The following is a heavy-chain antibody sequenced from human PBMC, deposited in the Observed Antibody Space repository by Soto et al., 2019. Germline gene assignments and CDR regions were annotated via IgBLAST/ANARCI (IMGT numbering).Heavy chain of an antibody. D-gene: IGHD6-13*01. V-gene: IGHV3-33*01. CDR3: ARVGSSWSFDY. J-gene: IGHJ4*02. CDR2: IWYDGSNK. CDR1: GFTFSSYG. Sequence: QAQLVESGGGVVQPGRSLRLSCAASGFTFSSYGMHWVRQAPGKGLEWVAIIWYDGSNKYYADSVKGRFTISRDSSKNPLDLQMNSLRAEDTAVYYCARVGSSWSFDYWGQGTLVTVSS.